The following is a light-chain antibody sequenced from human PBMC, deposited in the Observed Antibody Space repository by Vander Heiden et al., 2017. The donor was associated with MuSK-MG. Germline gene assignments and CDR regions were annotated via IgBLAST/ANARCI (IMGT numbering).Light chain of an antibody. Sequence: EIVLTQSPVSLSLSPGERATLSCKASQSVDSYLAWYQQKPGQAPRLLIYDASNRATGVAARFSGSGYGTDFTLTISSREPEDFALYYCQRHSDWPHITFGHGTKVDIK. V-gene: IGKV3-11*01. CDR2: DAS. CDR3: QRHSDWPHIT. J-gene: IGKJ3*01. CDR1: QSVDSY.